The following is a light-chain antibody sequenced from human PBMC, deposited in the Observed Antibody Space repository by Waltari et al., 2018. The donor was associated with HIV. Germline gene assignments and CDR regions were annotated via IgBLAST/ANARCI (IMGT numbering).Light chain of an antibody. CDR1: NIGSKS. J-gene: IGLJ2*01. CDR2: YDS. Sequence: SYVLTQPPSVSVAPGKTARITCGGNNIGSKSVHWYQQKPGQAPVLVIYYDSDRPSGIPARFSGSNSGNTATLTISRVEAGDEADYYCQVWDSSSDHVVFGGVTKLTVL. V-gene: IGLV3-21*04. CDR3: QVWDSSSDHVV.